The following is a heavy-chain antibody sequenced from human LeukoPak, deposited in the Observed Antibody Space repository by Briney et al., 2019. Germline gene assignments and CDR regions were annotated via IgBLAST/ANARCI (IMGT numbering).Heavy chain of an antibody. CDR1: GYTFTSYG. D-gene: IGHD2-2*01. CDR3: ARDVCSSTSCYYPPRVGFDY. J-gene: IGHJ4*02. Sequence: ASVKVSCKASGYTFTSYGISWGRQAPGQGLEWMGWISAYNGNTNYAQKLQGRVTITTDTSTSTAYMELRSLRSDDTAVYYCARDVCSSTSCYYPPRVGFDYWGQGTLVTVSS. V-gene: IGHV1-18*01. CDR2: ISAYNGNT.